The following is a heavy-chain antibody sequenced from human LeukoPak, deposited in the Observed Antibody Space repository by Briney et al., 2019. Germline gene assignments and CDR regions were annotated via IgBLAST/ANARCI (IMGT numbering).Heavy chain of an antibody. V-gene: IGHV4-39*01. CDR2: IYYSGST. CDR1: GVSISSSSYY. CDR3: ARHEIPFWPIKYSSSPPHDY. J-gene: IGHJ4*02. Sequence: SETLSLTCTVSGVSISSSSYYWGWIRQPPGKGLEWIGSIYYSGSTYYNPSLKSRVTISVDTSKNQFSLKLSSVTAADTAVYYCARHEIPFWPIKYSSSPPHDYWGQGTLVTVSS. D-gene: IGHD6-6*01.